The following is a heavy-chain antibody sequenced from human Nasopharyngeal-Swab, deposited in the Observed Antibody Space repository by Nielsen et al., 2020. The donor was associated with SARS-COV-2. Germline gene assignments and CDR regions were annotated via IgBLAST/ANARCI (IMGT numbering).Heavy chain of an antibody. CDR3: ARILTIFGVVASYYFDY. D-gene: IGHD3-3*01. CDR2: IYYSGST. J-gene: IGHJ4*02. Sequence: SETLSLTCTVSGGSISSYYWSWIRQPPGKGLEWIGYIYYSGSTNYNPSLKSRVTISVDTSKHQFSLKLSSVTAADTAVYYCARILTIFGVVASYYFDYWGQGTLVTVSS. CDR1: GGSISSYY. V-gene: IGHV4-59*01.